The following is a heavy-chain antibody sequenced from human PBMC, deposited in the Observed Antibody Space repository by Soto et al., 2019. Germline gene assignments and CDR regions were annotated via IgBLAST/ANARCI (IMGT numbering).Heavy chain of an antibody. CDR3: ARPSITMVRGVINHFDY. V-gene: IGHV3-30-3*01. J-gene: IGHJ4*02. Sequence: QVQLVESGGGVVQPGRSLRLSCAASGFTFSSYAMHWVRQAPGKGLEWVAVISYDGSNKYYADSVKGRFTISRDNSKNTLYLQMNSLRAEDTAVYYCARPSITMVRGVINHFDYWGQGTLVTVSS. CDR1: GFTFSSYA. CDR2: ISYDGSNK. D-gene: IGHD3-10*01.